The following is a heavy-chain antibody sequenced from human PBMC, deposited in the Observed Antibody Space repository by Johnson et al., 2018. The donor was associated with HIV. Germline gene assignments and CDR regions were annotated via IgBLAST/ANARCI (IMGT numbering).Heavy chain of an antibody. Sequence: QVQLVESGGGVVQPGRSLRLSCAASGFTFSSYAMHWVRQAPGKGLEWVSVIYSGGSTYYADSVKGRFTISRDNAKKSLYLQMNSLRAEDTALYYCARIGGVSSSWVDVFDIWGQGTMVTVSS. J-gene: IGHJ3*02. V-gene: IGHV3-NL1*01. CDR3: ARIGGVSSSWVDVFDI. CDR1: GFTFSSYA. D-gene: IGHD6-13*01. CDR2: IYSGGST.